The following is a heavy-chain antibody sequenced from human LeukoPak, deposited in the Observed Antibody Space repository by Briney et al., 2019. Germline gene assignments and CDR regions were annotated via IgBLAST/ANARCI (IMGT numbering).Heavy chain of an antibody. CDR1: GFTFSSYS. D-gene: IGHD2-21*02. J-gene: IGHJ4*02. CDR2: ISSSSSYI. Sequence: RGSLRLSCAASGFTFSSYSMNWVRQAPGKGLEWVSSISSSSSYIYYADSVKGRFTISRDSAKNSLYLQMNSLRAEDTAVYYCARAGGDRAFDYWGQGTLVTVSS. CDR3: ARAGGDRAFDY. V-gene: IGHV3-21*01.